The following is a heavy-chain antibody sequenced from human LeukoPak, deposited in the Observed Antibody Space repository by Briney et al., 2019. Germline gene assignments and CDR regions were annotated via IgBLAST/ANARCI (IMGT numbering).Heavy chain of an antibody. CDR1: GFIVDDYA. D-gene: IGHD3-22*01. J-gene: IGHJ4*02. CDR2: IRLNSVTI. Sequence: AGGSLRLSWAAAGFIVDDYAIHWVRQAPGKGLEWVSGIRLNSVTIGYADSVKGRFTISSDNAKNSLYLQMNSMRVEDTALYYCAKAPELQDFTTRYFDYRGQGTLVTVSS. V-gene: IGHV3-9*01. CDR3: AKAPELQDFTTRYFDY.